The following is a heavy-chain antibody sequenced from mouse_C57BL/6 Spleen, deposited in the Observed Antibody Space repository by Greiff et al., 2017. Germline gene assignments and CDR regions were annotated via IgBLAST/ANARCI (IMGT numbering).Heavy chain of an antibody. J-gene: IGHJ3*01. CDR2: IYPRDGST. CDR1: GYTFTSYD. CDR3: ARSVYYSNPPWFAY. Sequence: QVQLQQSGPELVKPGASVKLSCKASGYTFTSYDINWVKQRPGQGLEWIGWIYPRDGSTKYNEKFKGKATLTVDTSSSTAYMELHSLTSEDSAVYFCARSVYYSNPPWFAYWGQGTLVTVSA. D-gene: IGHD2-5*01. V-gene: IGHV1-85*01.